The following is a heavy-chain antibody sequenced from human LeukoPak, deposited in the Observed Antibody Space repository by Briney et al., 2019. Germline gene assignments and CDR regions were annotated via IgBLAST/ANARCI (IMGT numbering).Heavy chain of an antibody. CDR2: IYFSENT. V-gene: IGHV4-31*03. CDR3: ARVSYGGNFFDY. J-gene: IGHJ4*02. D-gene: IGHD2-21*01. Sequence: SETLSLTCTVSGGSIGSGGYYWSWIRQHPGKGLEWIGYIYFSENTYYNPSLKSRVTISVDTSKNQFSLKLSSVTAADTAVYYCARVSYGGNFFDYWGQGTLVTVSS. CDR1: GGSIGSGGYY.